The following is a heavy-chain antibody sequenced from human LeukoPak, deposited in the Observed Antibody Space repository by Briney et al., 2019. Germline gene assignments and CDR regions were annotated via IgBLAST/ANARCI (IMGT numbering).Heavy chain of an antibody. V-gene: IGHV3-30*04. CDR2: ISYDGSNK. CDR1: GFTFSSYA. J-gene: IGHJ4*02. Sequence: PGGSPRLSCAASGFTFSSYAMHWVRQAPGKGLEWVAVISYDGSNKYYADSVKGRFTISRDNSKNTLYLQMNSLRAEDTAVYYCATELSYWGQGTLVTVSS. CDR3: ATELSY.